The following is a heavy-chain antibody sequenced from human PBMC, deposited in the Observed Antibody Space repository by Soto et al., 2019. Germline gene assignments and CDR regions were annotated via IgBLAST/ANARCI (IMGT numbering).Heavy chain of an antibody. CDR2: ISAYNGNT. J-gene: IGHJ6*03. CDR1: GYTFTSYG. Sequence: GASVKVSCKASGYTFTSYGISWVRQAPGQGLEWMGWISAYNGNTNYAQKLQGRVTMTTDTSTSTAYMELRSLRSDDTAVYYCARDFGGNYYHYMDVWGKGTTVTVSS. CDR3: ARDFGGNYYHYMDV. V-gene: IGHV1-18*01. D-gene: IGHD3-10*01.